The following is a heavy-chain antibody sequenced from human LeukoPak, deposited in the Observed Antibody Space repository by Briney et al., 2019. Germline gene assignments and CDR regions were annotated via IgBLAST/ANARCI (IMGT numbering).Heavy chain of an antibody. CDR2: IWYDGSNK. J-gene: IGHJ2*01. Sequence: GGSLRLSCAASGFTFSSYGMHWVRQAPGKGLEWVAVIWYDGSNKYYADSVKGRFTVSRDNSKNTLYLQMNNLRVEDSAVYYCAKDLGSRPRYWFFDLWGRGTLVTVSS. V-gene: IGHV3-30*02. D-gene: IGHD3-10*01. CDR1: GFTFSSYG. CDR3: AKDLGSRPRYWFFDL.